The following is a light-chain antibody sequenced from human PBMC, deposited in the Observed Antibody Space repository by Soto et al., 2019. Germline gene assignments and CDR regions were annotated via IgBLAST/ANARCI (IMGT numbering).Light chain of an antibody. J-gene: IGKJ4*01. CDR1: QSISSW. Sequence: DTQMTQSPSTLSASVGDRVTITCRASQSISSWLAWYQHKPGKAPNLLIYKASSLESGVPSRFSGSGSGTEFTLTVSSLQPDAFATYYCQQYDSYPLTFGGGTKVEIK. CDR3: QQYDSYPLT. V-gene: IGKV1-5*03. CDR2: KAS.